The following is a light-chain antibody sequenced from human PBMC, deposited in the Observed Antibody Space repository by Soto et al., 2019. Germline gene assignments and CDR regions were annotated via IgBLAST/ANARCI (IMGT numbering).Light chain of an antibody. Sequence: SYELTQPPSVSVAPGQTARITCGGNNMGSKSVHWYQQKPGQAPVLVVYDDSDRPSGIPGRFSGSNSGNTATLTISRVEAGDEADYYCQVWDSSSDPRGVFCGGTKLTVL. CDR1: NMGSKS. V-gene: IGLV3-21*02. J-gene: IGLJ2*01. CDR2: DDS. CDR3: QVWDSSSDPRGV.